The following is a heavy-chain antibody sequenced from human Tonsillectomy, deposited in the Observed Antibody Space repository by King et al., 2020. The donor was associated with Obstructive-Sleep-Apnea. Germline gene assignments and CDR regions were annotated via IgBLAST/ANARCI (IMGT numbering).Heavy chain of an antibody. CDR2: INHSGST. Sequence: VQLQQWAAGLLKPSETLSLTCAVYGGSFSGYYWSWIRQPPGKGLEWIGEINHSGSTKYNASLKSRVTISVDTSKNQFSLKLSSATAADTAVYYCASLSGDVATYYYYGMDVWGQGTPVTVSS. D-gene: IGHD3-10*01. J-gene: IGHJ6*02. V-gene: IGHV4-34*01. CDR3: ASLSGDVATYYYYGMDV. CDR1: GGSFSGYY.